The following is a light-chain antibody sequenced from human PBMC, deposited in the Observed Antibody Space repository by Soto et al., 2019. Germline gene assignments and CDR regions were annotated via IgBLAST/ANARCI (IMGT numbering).Light chain of an antibody. CDR1: QSVSSGK. Sequence: EIVLTQSPGTLSLSPGERATLSCRASQSVSSGKLAWYQQQPGQAPRLLIFGASGRATGIPDRFSGSGSGTDFTLTISRLEPEDSAVYYCQQYGSSLLTFGGGTKVEIK. CDR2: GAS. V-gene: IGKV3-20*01. J-gene: IGKJ4*01. CDR3: QQYGSSLLT.